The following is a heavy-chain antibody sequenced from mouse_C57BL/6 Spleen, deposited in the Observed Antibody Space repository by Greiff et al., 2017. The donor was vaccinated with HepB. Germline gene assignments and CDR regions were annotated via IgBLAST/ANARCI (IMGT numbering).Heavy chain of an antibody. D-gene: IGHD1-1*01. J-gene: IGHJ1*03. V-gene: IGHV1-72*01. CDR3: ARYRSSYWYFDV. CDR1: GYTFTSYW. CDR2: IDPKSGGT. Sequence: VQLQQPGAELVKPGASVKLSCKASGYTFTSYWMHWVKQRPGRGLEWIGRIDPKSGGTKYNEKFKSKATLTVDKPSSTAYMQLSSLTSEDSAVYYCARYRSSYWYFDVWGTGTTVTVSS.